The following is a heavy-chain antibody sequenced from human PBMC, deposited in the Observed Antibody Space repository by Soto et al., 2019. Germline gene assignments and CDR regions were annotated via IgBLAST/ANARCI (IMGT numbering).Heavy chain of an antibody. CDR1: GYTFTSYA. V-gene: IGHV1-3*01. CDR3: ARDLLHYDFFGAQTGMDV. Sequence: QVQLVQSGAEVEKPGASVKVSCKASGYTFTSYAMHWVRQAPGQRLEWMGWINAGNGNTKYSQKFQGRVTITRDTSASTAYMELSSLRSEDTAVYYCARDLLHYDFFGAQTGMDVWGKGTTVTVSS. CDR2: INAGNGNT. J-gene: IGHJ6*03. D-gene: IGHD3-3*01.